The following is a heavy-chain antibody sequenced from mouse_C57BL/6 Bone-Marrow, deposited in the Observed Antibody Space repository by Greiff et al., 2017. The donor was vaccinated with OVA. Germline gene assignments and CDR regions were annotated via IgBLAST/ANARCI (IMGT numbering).Heavy chain of an antibody. V-gene: IGHV1-55*01. J-gene: IGHJ2*01. CDR3: ARSGQPENY. Sequence: QVQLQQSGAELVKPGASVKMSCKASGYTFTSYWITWVKQRPGQGLEWIGDIYPGSGSTNYNEKFKSKASLTVDTSSSTAYMQLSSLTSEDSAVYYCARSGQPENYWGQGTTLTVSS. CDR1: GYTFTSYW. D-gene: IGHD6-1*01. CDR2: IYPGSGST.